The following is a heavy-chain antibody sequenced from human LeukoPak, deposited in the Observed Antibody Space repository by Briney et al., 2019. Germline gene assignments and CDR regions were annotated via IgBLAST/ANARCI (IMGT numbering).Heavy chain of an antibody. V-gene: IGHV3-30*04. D-gene: IGHD3-10*01. CDR1: GFTFSSYA. Sequence: GGSLRLSCAASGFTFSSYAMHWVRQAPGKGLGWVAVISYDGSNKYYADSVKGRFTISRDNSKNTLYLQMNSLRAEDTAVYYCAKDGGRLLWFGDSDWTSEGGSFDYWGQGTLVTVSS. CDR3: AKDGGRLLWFGDSDWTSEGGSFDY. CDR2: ISYDGSNK. J-gene: IGHJ4*02.